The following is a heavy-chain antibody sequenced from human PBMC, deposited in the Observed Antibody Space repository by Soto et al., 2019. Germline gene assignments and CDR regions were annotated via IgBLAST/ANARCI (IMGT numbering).Heavy chain of an antibody. J-gene: IGHJ4*02. V-gene: IGHV3-23*01. CDR2: ISGSGGST. Sequence: GGSLRLSCAASGFTFSSYAMSWVRQAPGKGLEWVSAISGSGGSTYYADSVKGRFTISRDNSKNTPYLQMNSLRAEDTAVYYCATDRWATEPLTLENYFDYWRQGTLVTVSS. CDR1: GFTFSSYA. CDR3: ATDRWATEPLTLENYFDY. D-gene: IGHD5-12*01.